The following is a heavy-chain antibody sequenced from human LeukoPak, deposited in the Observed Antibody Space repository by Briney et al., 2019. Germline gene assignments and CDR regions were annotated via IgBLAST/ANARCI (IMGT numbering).Heavy chain of an antibody. Sequence: ASVKVSCKASGYTFTSYGISWVRQAPGKGLEWMGGFDPEDGETIYAQKFQGRVSMTEDTSTDTAYMELSSLRSEDTAVYYCATRGGSSGGDFDYWGQGTLVTVSS. J-gene: IGHJ4*02. CDR1: GYTFTSYG. V-gene: IGHV1-24*01. CDR3: ATRGGSSGGDFDY. CDR2: FDPEDGET. D-gene: IGHD6-6*01.